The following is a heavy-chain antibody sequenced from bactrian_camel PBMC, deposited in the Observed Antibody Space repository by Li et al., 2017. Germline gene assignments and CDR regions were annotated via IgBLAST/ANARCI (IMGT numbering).Heavy chain of an antibody. CDR1: GRDAVVTNW. J-gene: IGHJ6*01. CDR3: AVNVGYCSPRWWTLTFGA. CDR2: IDTDGRT. D-gene: IGHD3*01. Sequence: HVQLVESGGGSVQAGGSLRLSCIASGRDAVVTNWRGWFRQAPGKEPEGVAAIDTDGRTTYTDSVKGRFTISRDNTNNTLDLRMDNVKLEDSGEYWCAVNVGYCSPRWWTLTFGARGLGTQVTVS. V-gene: IGHV3S53*01.